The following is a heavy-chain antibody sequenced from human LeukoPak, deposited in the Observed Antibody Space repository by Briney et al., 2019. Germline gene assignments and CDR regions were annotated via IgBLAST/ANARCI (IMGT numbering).Heavy chain of an antibody. CDR1: GVSIRSTSYY. V-gene: IGHV4-39*07. CDR2: INHSGNT. Sequence: SETLSLTCTVSGVSIRSTSYYWGWIRQPPGKGLEWIGEINHSGNTNYNPSLKSRVTISVDTSKNQFSLKLTSVTAADTAVYYCARGSPGYWGQGTLVTVSS. J-gene: IGHJ4*02. CDR3: ARGSPGY.